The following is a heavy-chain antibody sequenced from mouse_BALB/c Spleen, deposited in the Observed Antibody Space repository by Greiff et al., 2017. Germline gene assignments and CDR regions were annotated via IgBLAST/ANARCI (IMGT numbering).Heavy chain of an antibody. CDR1: GFTFSSYA. CDR2: ISSGGST. Sequence: EVKLVESGGGLVKPGGSLKLSCAASGFTFSSYAMSWVRQTPEKRLEWVASISSGGSTYYPDSVKGRFTISRDNARNILYLQMSSLRSEDTAMYYCARGRDGYDYFDYWGQGTTLTVSS. CDR3: ARGRDGYDYFDY. J-gene: IGHJ2*01. D-gene: IGHD2-2*01. V-gene: IGHV5-6-5*01.